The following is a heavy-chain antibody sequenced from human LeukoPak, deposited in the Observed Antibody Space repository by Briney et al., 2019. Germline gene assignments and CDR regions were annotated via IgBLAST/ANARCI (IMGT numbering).Heavy chain of an antibody. Sequence: PGGSLRLPCAAFGFTFSSYNMNWVRQAPGKGLEWVSSLSSSGAFIYYADSVKGRFTISRDNAKNSLFLQMNSLRAEDTAVYYCARRASTYEFDYWGQGTLVTVSS. J-gene: IGHJ4*02. D-gene: IGHD3-3*01. V-gene: IGHV3-21*01. CDR1: GFTFSSYN. CDR2: LSSSGAFI. CDR3: ARRASTYEFDY.